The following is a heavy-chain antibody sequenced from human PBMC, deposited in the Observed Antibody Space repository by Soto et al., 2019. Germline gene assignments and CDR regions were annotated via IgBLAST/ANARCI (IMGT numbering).Heavy chain of an antibody. CDR1: GYTFTGYY. D-gene: IGHD3-10*01. V-gene: IGHV1-2*04. CDR3: ARDSGYYGSGSYIYYYYGMDV. CDR2: INPNSGGT. Sequence: VASVKVSCKASGYTFTGYYMHWVRQAPGQGLEWMGWINPNSGGTNYAQKFQGWVTMTRDTSISTAYMELSRLRSDDTAVYYCARDSGYYGSGSYIYYYYGMDVWGQGTTVTVSS. J-gene: IGHJ6*02.